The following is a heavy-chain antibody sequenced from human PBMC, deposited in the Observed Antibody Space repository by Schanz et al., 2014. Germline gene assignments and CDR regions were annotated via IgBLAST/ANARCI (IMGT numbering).Heavy chain of an antibody. CDR1: GITFSGYS. V-gene: IGHV3-48*01. J-gene: IGHJ5*01. Sequence: VQLLQSGGGLAQPGGSLRLSCAASGITFSGYSMNWVRQAPGKGLEWVSYISGSSSTKYYADSVKGRFTISRDNGKKSLYLQMNSLRAADTAVYYCARSPGDFPGWFDSWGQGTLVTVSS. D-gene: IGHD4-17*01. CDR2: ISGSSSTK. CDR3: ARSPGDFPGWFDS.